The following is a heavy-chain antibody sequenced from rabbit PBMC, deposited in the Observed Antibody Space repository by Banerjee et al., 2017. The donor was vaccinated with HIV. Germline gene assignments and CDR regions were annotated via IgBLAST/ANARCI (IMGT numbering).Heavy chain of an antibody. J-gene: IGHJ4*01. D-gene: IGHD7-1*01. V-gene: IGHV1S7*01. Sequence: WVRHAPGKGLEWIAYIYPDYGSTDYASWVNGRFTISLDNAQNTVFLQMTSLTAADTATYFCTRDFTGVIGWNFNLWGPGTLVTVS. CDR2: IYPDYGST. CDR3: TRDFTGVIGWNFNL.